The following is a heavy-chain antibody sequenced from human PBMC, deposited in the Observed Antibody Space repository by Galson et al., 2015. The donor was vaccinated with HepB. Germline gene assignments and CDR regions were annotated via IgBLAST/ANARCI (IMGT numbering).Heavy chain of an antibody. J-gene: IGHJ4*02. CDR3: ATAAGPDCSSTSCFNRPFDY. V-gene: IGHV1-69*04. Sequence: SVKVSCKASGGTFSNYAISWVRQAPGQGLEWMGRIIPILGITNHAQKFQGRVTITADKSASTAYMELSSLRSEDTAIYYCATAAGPDCSSTSCFNRPFDYWGQGTLVTVSS. CDR2: IIPILGIT. CDR1: GGTFSNYA. D-gene: IGHD2-2*01.